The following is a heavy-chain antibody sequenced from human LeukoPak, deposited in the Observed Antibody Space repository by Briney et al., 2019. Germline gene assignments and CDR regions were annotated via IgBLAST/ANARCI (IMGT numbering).Heavy chain of an antibody. V-gene: IGHV4-59*01. CDR2: FYNSGRS. Sequence: NPSETLSLTCTVSDDSISDYYRGWIQQPPGKGLEWIGYFYNSGRSTYNPSLKSRVTISADTSKNHFSLKLNSVTTADTAVYYCTRGVGWLIDYWGQGILVTVSS. CDR3: TRGVGWLIDY. D-gene: IGHD3-16*01. CDR1: DDSISDYY. J-gene: IGHJ4*02.